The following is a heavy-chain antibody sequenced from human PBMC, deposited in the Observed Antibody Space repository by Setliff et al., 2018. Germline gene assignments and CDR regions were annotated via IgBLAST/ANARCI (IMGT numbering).Heavy chain of an antibody. CDR2: INSGGTKI. D-gene: IGHD3-16*01. CDR3: ARSINGYQQRYDF. CDR1: GFFFRSYE. V-gene: IGHV3-48*03. J-gene: IGHJ4*02. Sequence: GGCLRLSCAASGFFFRSYEMNWVRQTPGKGLEWVSYINSGGTKIYYADSVEGRFTISRDNGKNSLFLQMNSVRAEDTAVYYCARSINGYQQRYDFWGQGALVTVSS.